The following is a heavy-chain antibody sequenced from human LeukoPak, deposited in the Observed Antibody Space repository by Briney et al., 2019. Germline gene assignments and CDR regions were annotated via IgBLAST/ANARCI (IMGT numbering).Heavy chain of an antibody. V-gene: IGHV3-30*18. D-gene: IGHD3-9*01. CDR3: AKERYFDWLLPADY. CDR2: ISYDGSNK. CDR1: GFTFSSYG. Sequence: PGGSLRLSCAASGFTFSSYGMHWVRQAPGKGLEWVAVISYDGSNKYYADSVKGRFTISRDNSKNTLYLQMNSLRAEDTAVYYCAKERYFDWLLPADYWGQGTLVTVSS. J-gene: IGHJ4*02.